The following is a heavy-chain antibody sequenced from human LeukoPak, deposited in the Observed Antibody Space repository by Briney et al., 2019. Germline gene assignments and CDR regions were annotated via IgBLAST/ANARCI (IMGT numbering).Heavy chain of an antibody. Sequence: SMLSFSSGSSCSFISYWNWWGRQMPRGGVEWRGIIFYGDGNTKYNPSLQSRVTISADKSINTAYLQRSPVTAADTAVYYCVRLPGYCSRVSWYSRSQNDYHGMDVWGQGTKVTVSS. CDR3: VRLPGYCSRVSWYSRSQNDYHGMDV. CDR2: IFYGDGNT. J-gene: IGHJ6*02. D-gene: IGHD2-15*01. CDR1: SCSFISYW. V-gene: IGHV5-51*01.